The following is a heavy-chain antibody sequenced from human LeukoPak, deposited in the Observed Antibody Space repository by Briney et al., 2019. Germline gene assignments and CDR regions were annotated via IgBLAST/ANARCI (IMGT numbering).Heavy chain of an antibody. D-gene: IGHD6-19*01. CDR1: NGPINTYQ. J-gene: IGHJ4*02. CDR3: ARRRRSSGWYDSWVYFDY. CDR2: IHYSGSA. Sequence: SETLSLTCTVSNGPINTYQWSWIRQPPGKGLEWIGNIHYSGSANYNPSLKSRVIISVDTSKNQFSLKLSSVTAADTAVYYCARRRRSSGWYDSWVYFDYWGQGTLVTVSS. V-gene: IGHV4-59*12.